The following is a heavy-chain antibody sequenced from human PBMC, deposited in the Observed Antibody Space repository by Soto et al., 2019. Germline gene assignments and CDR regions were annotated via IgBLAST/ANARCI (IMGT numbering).Heavy chain of an antibody. D-gene: IGHD3-10*01. CDR2: IIPIFGTA. CDR3: ARYYYGSGSPPRYFDY. Sequence: SVKVSCKASGGTFSSYAISWVRQAPGQGLEWMGGIIPIFGTANYAQKFQGRVTITADESTSTAYMELSGLRSEDTAVYYCARYYYGSGSPPRYFDYWGQGTLVTVSS. J-gene: IGHJ4*03. V-gene: IGHV1-69*13. CDR1: GGTFSSYA.